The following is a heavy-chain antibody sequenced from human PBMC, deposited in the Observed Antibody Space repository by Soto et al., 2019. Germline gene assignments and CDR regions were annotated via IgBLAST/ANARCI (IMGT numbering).Heavy chain of an antibody. Sequence: QVQLVQSGAEVKKPGSSVKVSCKASGGTFSSYAISWVRQAPGQGLEWMGGIIPIFGTANYAQKFQGRVTITADESTSTAYMELRSLRSEDTAVYYWARVVTVVKSFHYWYFDLWGRGTLVTVSS. CDR1: GGTFSSYA. D-gene: IGHD2-15*01. CDR2: IIPIFGTA. J-gene: IGHJ2*01. V-gene: IGHV1-69*12. CDR3: ARVVTVVKSFHYWYFDL.